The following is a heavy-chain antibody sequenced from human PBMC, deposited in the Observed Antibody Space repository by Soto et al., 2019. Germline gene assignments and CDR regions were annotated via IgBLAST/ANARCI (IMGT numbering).Heavy chain of an antibody. CDR1: GYTFTSYD. CDR2: MNPNTGNS. Sequence: ASVKVSCKASGYTFTSYDIYWVRQATGQGLEWMGWMNPNTGNSGYAQKFQGRVTMTSDTSISTAHMELSSLRSEDTAVYYCAGRRERNPWNVLGAHKDYFDFRWQGSPVTVSA. D-gene: IGHD1-1*01. V-gene: IGHV1-8*01. J-gene: IGHJ4*02. CDR3: AGRRERNPWNVLGAHKDYFDF.